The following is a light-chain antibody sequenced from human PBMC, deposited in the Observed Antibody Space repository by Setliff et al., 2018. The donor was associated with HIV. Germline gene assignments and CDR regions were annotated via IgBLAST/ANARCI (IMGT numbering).Light chain of an antibody. CDR1: QSILYNSNNKNY. V-gene: IGKV4-1*01. J-gene: IGKJ1*01. CDR2: WAS. Sequence: DIVMTQSPDSLAVSLGERVTINCRSSQSILYNSNNKNYLAWYQQKPRQPPKLLIYWASARESGVPDRFSGSGSETDFTLTISSLQAEDVAVYYCQQYYNTPQTFGRGTKVDSK. CDR3: QQYYNTPQT.